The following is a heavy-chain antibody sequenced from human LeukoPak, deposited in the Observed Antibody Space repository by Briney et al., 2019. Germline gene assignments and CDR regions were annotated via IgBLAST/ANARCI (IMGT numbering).Heavy chain of an antibody. V-gene: IGHV4-59*01. CDR2: IFYSGST. CDR3: ARHQNRAFDI. CDR1: GGSISSYY. J-gene: IGHJ3*02. Sequence: SGTLSLTCTVSGGSISSYYWSWIRQPPGKGLEWVGYIFYSGSTNYNPSLKSRVTISVDTSKNQYSLKLSSVTAADTAVYYCARHQNRAFDIWGQGTMVTVSS.